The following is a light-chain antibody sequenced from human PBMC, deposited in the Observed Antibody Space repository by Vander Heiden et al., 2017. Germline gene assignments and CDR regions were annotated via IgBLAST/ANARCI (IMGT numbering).Light chain of an antibody. J-gene: IGLJ2*01. Sequence: QSALTQPASVSGPPGQSITISCTGTSSDVGGYNYVSWYQQNPGKASKLMIYEVSNRPSGVSNRFSGSKSGNTASLTISGLQDEDEAEYYCSSYTSSSTLVFGGGTKLTVL. V-gene: IGLV2-14*01. CDR2: EVS. CDR1: SSDVGGYNY. CDR3: SSYTSSSTLV.